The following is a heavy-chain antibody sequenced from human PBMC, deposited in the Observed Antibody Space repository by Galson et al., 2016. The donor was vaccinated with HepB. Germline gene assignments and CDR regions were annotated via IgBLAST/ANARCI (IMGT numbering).Heavy chain of an antibody. CDR1: GDSISSSSFY. CDR2: IFYTGTT. CDR3: ARGPRYADNALRFGYYFDS. D-gene: IGHD3-10*01. J-gene: IGHJ4*02. V-gene: IGHV4-39*07. Sequence: SETLSLTCTVSGDSISSSSFYWGWIRQPPGRGLEWIGSIFYTGTTYYNPSLKSRVTISADTSKNQFSLKLTSVTAADTAVYYCARGPRYADNALRFGYYFDSWGQGTLVTVSS.